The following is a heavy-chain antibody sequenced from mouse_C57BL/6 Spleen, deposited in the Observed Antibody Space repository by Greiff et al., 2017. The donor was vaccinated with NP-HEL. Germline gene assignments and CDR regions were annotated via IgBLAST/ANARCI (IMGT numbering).Heavy chain of an antibody. V-gene: IGHV5-17*01. CDR3: ARRYYGNYGYFDY. D-gene: IGHD2-1*01. J-gene: IGHJ2*01. Sequence: EVMLVESGGGLVKPGGSLKLSCAASGFTFSDYGMHWVRQAPEKGLEWVAYISSGSSTIYYADTVKGRFTISRDNAKNTLFLQMTSLRSEDTAMYYCARRYYGNYGYFDYWGQGTTLTVSS. CDR1: GFTFSDYG. CDR2: ISSGSSTI.